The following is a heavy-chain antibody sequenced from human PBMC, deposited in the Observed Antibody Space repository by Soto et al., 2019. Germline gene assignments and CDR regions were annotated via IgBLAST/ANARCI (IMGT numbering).Heavy chain of an antibody. CDR3: ARERAIAATGIFYY. Sequence: GGALRLSCAAPGFTFRSFTMNWVRQAPGKGLEWVAATSYDGKNKDHADSVKGRFTISRDNSKNTLYLQMNSLRHDDTAVYFCARERAIAATGIFYYWGQGTLVTASS. D-gene: IGHD6-13*01. CDR1: GFTFRSFT. J-gene: IGHJ4*02. V-gene: IGHV3-30*04. CDR2: TSYDGKNK.